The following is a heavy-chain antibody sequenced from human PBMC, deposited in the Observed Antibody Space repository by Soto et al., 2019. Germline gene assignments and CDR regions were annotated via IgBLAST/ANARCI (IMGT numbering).Heavy chain of an antibody. CDR1: GDSVSSNNYY. CDR3: ARDVNDSSGSQGFDY. V-gene: IGHV4-31*03. J-gene: IGHJ4*02. CDR2: IHYSGDS. Sequence: SETLSLTFTVIGDSVSSNNYYWSWIRQRQGKGLEWIGYIHYSGDSYDNPSLTSRITMSMDVSKSQFSLNLRSVTAADTAIYYCARDVNDSSGSQGFDYWGQGTLVTVPS. D-gene: IGHD3-22*01.